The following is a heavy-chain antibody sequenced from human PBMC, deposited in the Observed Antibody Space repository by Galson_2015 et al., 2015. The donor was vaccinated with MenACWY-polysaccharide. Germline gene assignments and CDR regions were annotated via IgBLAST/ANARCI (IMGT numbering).Heavy chain of an antibody. V-gene: IGHV3-9*01. D-gene: IGHD2-15*01. CDR1: GFTFDDYA. CDR3: AKGYSYSKSPVDH. J-gene: IGHJ4*02. Sequence: SLRLSCAASGFTFDDYAIHWVRQAPGKGLEWVSGISWNSDIIGYADSVKGRFTISRDSAKNSLYLQMNSLRPEDTALYYCAKGYSYSKSPVDHWGQGTLVTVSS. CDR2: ISWNSDII.